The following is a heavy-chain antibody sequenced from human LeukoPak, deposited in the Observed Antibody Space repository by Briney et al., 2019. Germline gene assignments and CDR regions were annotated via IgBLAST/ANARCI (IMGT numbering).Heavy chain of an antibody. J-gene: IGHJ5*02. V-gene: IGHV3-74*01. D-gene: IGHD6-25*01. CDR2: MDTDGRTK. CDR1: GFPFGNFW. CDR3: ATDVTGSEDR. Sequence: PGGSLRLSCVVSGFPFGNFWMHWVRQVPGKGLVWVARMDTDGRTKDYADFVKGRFTISRDNARNTLYLQMRSLRADDTALYYCATDVTGSEDRWGQGTLVTVSS.